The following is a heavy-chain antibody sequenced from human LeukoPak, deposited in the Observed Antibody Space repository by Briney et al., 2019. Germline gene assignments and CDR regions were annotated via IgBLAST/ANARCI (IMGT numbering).Heavy chain of an antibody. CDR2: INPDGSTT. V-gene: IGHV3-74*01. CDR3: ARVLSGSWDWFDP. D-gene: IGHD3-22*01. Sequence: GESLRLSCAASGFTFSRYWIHWVRQAPGKGLEWVSRINPDGSTTTYADSVKGRFTISRDNAKSTVYLQMNSLRAEDTAVYYCARVLSGSWDWFDPWGQGTLVTVSS. J-gene: IGHJ5*02. CDR1: GFTFSRYW.